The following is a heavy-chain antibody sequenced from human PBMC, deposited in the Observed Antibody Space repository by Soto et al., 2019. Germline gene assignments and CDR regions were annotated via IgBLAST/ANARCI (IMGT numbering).Heavy chain of an antibody. CDR3: ASLTGDPVAGPRRVDY. V-gene: IGHV3-7*03. J-gene: IGHJ4*02. CDR1: GFTFSSYW. Sequence: GGSLRLSCAASGFTFSSYWMSWVRQAPGKGLEWVANIKQDGSEKYYVDSVKGRFTISRDNAKNSLYLQMNSLRAEDTAVYYCASLTGDPVAGPRRVDYWGQGTLVTVSS. D-gene: IGHD6-19*01. CDR2: IKQDGSEK.